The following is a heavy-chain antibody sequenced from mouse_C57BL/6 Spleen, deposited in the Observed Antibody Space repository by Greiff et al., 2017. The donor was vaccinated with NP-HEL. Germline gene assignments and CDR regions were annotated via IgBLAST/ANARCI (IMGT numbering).Heavy chain of an antibody. J-gene: IGHJ1*03. Sequence: VQLQQSGAELVKPGASVKLSCKASGYTFTEYTIHWVKQRSGQGLEWIGWFYPGSGSIKYNEKFKDKATLTADKSSSTVYMEVSRMTSEDSAVYFCARHEDYYGSSYDWYFDVWGTGTTVTVSS. CDR1: GYTFTEYT. CDR3: ARHEDYYGSSYDWYFDV. V-gene: IGHV1-62-2*01. CDR2: FYPGSGSI. D-gene: IGHD1-1*01.